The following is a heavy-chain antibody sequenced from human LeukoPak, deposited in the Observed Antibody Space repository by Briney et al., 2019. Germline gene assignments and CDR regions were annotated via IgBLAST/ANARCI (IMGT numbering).Heavy chain of an antibody. V-gene: IGHV1-18*01. D-gene: IGHD3-9*01. Sequence: ASVKVSCKASGYTFTSYGISWVRQAPGQGLEWMGWISAYNGNTNYAQKLQGRVTMTTDTSTSTAYMELSSLRSEDTAVYYCARDPHYDVLTGYYKGGFDYWGQGTLVTVSS. CDR3: ARDPHYDVLTGYYKGGFDY. CDR1: GYTFTSYG. J-gene: IGHJ4*02. CDR2: ISAYNGNT.